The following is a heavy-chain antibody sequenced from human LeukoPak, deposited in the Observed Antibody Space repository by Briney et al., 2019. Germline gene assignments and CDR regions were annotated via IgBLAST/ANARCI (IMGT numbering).Heavy chain of an antibody. CDR2: ISSSTGTK. CDR1: GFTLRSYD. J-gene: IGHJ6*01. Sequence: GRTPRPSSAPSGFTLRSYDTGWVREAPGQGLEWVSYISSSTGTKYSADSVKGRFTISSANAKTSLYLQMDSLRAHDTAVYYIARRGRFDTLTGIPPGRYGMDVWGQGSKVTVSS. V-gene: IGHV3-48*01. CDR3: ARRGRFDTLTGIPPGRYGMDV. D-gene: IGHD3-9*01.